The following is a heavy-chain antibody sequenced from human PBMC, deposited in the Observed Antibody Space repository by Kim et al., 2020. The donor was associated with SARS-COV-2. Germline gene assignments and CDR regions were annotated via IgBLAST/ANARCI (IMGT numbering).Heavy chain of an antibody. Sequence: APVKGRFTISRDDSKNTLYLQMNSLKTEDTAVYYCTTDIVATIGETEIDYWGQGTLVTVSS. V-gene: IGHV3-15*01. J-gene: IGHJ4*02. CDR3: TTDIVATIGETEIDY. D-gene: IGHD5-12*01.